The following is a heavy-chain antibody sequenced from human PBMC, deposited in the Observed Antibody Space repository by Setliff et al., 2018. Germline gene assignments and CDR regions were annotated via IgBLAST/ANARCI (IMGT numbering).Heavy chain of an antibody. Sequence: NPSETLSLTCTVSGGSISSYYWTWIRQPPGKGLEWIGFIYYSGATTYNPSLKSRVTISVDTSKNQFSLNLNSVTAADTAVYYCARYQNYFDSSGQTQYYFDYWGQGTLVTVSS. CDR2: IYYSGAT. J-gene: IGHJ4*02. CDR1: GGSISSYY. V-gene: IGHV4-59*01. CDR3: ARYQNYFDSSGQTQYYFDY. D-gene: IGHD3-22*01.